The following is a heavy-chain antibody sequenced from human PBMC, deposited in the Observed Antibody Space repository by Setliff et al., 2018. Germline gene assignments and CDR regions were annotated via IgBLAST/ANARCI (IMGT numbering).Heavy chain of an antibody. J-gene: IGHJ4*02. CDR2: IHSDGSST. D-gene: IGHD3-10*01. CDR3: AKDRPQGVNGRSLDY. CDR1: SFNLANYA. Sequence: GESLKISCVASSFNLANYAVTWVRQAPGKGLEWVSSIHSDGSSTYYGDSVKGRFTISRDNSQNTLYLQMNSLRAEDTAVYYCAKDRPQGVNGRSLDYWGRGALVTVSS. V-gene: IGHV3-23*03.